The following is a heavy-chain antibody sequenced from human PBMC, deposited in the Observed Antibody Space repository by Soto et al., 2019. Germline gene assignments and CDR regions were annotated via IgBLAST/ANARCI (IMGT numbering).Heavy chain of an antibody. V-gene: IGHV3-23*01. CDR1: GFTFSSYA. Sequence: PGGSLRLSCAPSGFTFSSYAMSWARQAPEKGLEWVSAISGSGGSTYYADSVKGRFTISRDNSKNTRYLQMNSLRAEKTAVYYCATDRDRPSQGPIGVVIPSDNWGQGTLVTVAS. J-gene: IGHJ4*01. CDR2: ISGSGGST. CDR3: ATDRDRPSQGPIGVVIPSDN. D-gene: IGHD3-3*01.